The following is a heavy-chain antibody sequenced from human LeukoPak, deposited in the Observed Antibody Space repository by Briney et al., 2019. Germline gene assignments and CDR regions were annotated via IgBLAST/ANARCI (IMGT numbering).Heavy chain of an antibody. V-gene: IGHV1-2*02. CDR3: AVAPGDY. CDR2: INPNSDYT. J-gene: IGHJ4*02. Sequence: ASVKVSCEASGYTFTDYYIHWVRQAPGQGLEWMGWINPNSDYTFYAQKFQGRVTLTRDTSISTVYMELTTLTSDDTALYYCAVAPGDYWGQGTLVSVSA. D-gene: IGHD2-21*01. CDR1: GYTFTDYY.